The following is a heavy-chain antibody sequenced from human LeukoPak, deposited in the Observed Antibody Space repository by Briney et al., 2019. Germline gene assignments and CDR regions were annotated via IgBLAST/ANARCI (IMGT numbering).Heavy chain of an antibody. J-gene: IGHJ4*02. V-gene: IGHV4-31*03. Sequence: SETLSLTCTVSGGSIRSSYYYWSWIRQHPGKGLEWIGYIYYSGSTYYNPSLKSRVTISVDTSKNQFSLKLSSVTAADTAVYYCARVERYYDSSNHDYWGQGTLVTVSS. CDR2: IYYSGST. CDR3: ARVERYYDSSNHDY. D-gene: IGHD3-22*01. CDR1: GGSIRSSYYY.